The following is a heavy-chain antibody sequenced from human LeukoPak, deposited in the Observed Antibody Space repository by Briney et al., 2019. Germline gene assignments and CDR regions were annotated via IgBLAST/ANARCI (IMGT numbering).Heavy chain of an antibody. D-gene: IGHD3-10*01. CDR1: GFTFIKAW. J-gene: IGHJ4*02. V-gene: IGHV3-15*01. CDR2: IKSKADGGAT. CDR3: ATDRGARDY. Sequence: PGGSLRLSCAASGFTFIKAWMSWVRQAPGKGLEWGGRIKSKADGGATDYAAPVKGRFTISRDDSQNTLYLQMNSLITEDTAVYFCATDRGARDYWGQGILVTVSS.